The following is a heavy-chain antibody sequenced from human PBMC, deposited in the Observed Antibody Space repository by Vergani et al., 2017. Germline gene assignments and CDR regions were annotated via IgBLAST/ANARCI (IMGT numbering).Heavy chain of an antibody. Sequence: EVQLVESGGGLVQPGGSLRLSCAASGFTFSSYWMSWVRQAPGKGLEWVSAISGSGGSTYYADSVKGRFTISRDNAKNSLFLQLNSLRAEDTAVYYCARTIFGVVIGEMYYFDYWGQGTLVSVSS. V-gene: IGHV3-23*04. D-gene: IGHD3-3*01. CDR3: ARTIFGVVIGEMYYFDY. CDR2: ISGSGGST. CDR1: GFTFSSYW. J-gene: IGHJ4*02.